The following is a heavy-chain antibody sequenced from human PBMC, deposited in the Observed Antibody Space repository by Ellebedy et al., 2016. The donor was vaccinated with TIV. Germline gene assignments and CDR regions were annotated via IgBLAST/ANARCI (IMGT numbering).Heavy chain of an antibody. J-gene: IGHJ3*02. CDR3: ARDKGGERIYDAFDI. D-gene: IGHD1-1*01. CDR1: RGTFSSYA. Sequence: SVKVSXKASRGTFSSYAISWVRQAPGQGLEWMGGIIPIFGTANYAQKFQGRVTITADESTSTAYMELSSLRSEDTAVYYCARDKGGERIYDAFDIWGQGTMVTVSS. CDR2: IIPIFGTA. V-gene: IGHV1-69*13.